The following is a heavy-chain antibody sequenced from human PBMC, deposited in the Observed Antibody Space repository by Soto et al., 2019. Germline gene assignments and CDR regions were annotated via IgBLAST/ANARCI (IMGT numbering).Heavy chain of an antibody. CDR3: ARRWGRTFDY. CDR1: GASISRYY. V-gene: IGHV4-59*08. D-gene: IGHD7-27*01. CDR2: IYNSGST. J-gene: IGHJ4*02. Sequence: PSETPSLTCTVSGASISRYYYSWIRQPPGKGLEWIGYIYNSGSTNYNPSLKSRVTISVDTSKNQFSLKLSSVTAADTAVYYCARRWGRTFDYWGQGTLVTVSS.